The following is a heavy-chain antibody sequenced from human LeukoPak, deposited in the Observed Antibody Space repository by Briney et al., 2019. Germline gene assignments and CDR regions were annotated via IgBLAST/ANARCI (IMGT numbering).Heavy chain of an antibody. CDR1: GFTFSSYW. CDR2: IKQDGSEK. D-gene: IGHD2-2*01. J-gene: IGHJ4*02. V-gene: IGHV3-7*01. Sequence: PGGSLRLSCAASGFTFSSYWMSWVRQAPGKGLEWVGKIKQDGSEKYFVDSVKGRFTISRDNAKNSLYLQMNSLTAEDTAVYYCARDPPPGGYCSSTSCERSDYWGQGTLVTVSS. CDR3: ARDPPPGGYCSSTSCERSDY.